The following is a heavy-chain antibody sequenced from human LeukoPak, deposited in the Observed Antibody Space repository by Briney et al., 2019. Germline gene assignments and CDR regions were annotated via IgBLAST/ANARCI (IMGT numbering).Heavy chain of an antibody. CDR3: ARAPAAALYNWFDP. CDR1: GGSISSSSYY. V-gene: IGHV4-39*07. D-gene: IGHD2-2*01. CDR2: IYYSGST. J-gene: IGHJ5*02. Sequence: PSETLSLTCTVSGGSISSSSYYWGWIRQPPGKGLEWIGSIYYSGSTYYNPSLKSRVTISVDTSRNQFSLKLSSVTAADTAVYYCARAPAAALYNWFDPWGQGTLVTVSS.